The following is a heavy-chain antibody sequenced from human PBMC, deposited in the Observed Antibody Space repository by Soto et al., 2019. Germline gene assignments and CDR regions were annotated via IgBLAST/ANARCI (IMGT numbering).Heavy chain of an antibody. CDR2: IKQGGSEK. J-gene: IGHJ4*02. V-gene: IGHV3-7*01. CDR3: ARDGGQYLDY. Sequence: EVQLVESGGGLVQPGGSLRLSCAASGFTFFNFWMSWVRQAPGKGLEWVANIKQGGSEKYYVDSVRGRFIISRDDAKNSVYLQMNSLRAEDKAVYYCARDGGQYLDYWGQGTLVTVSS. D-gene: IGHD3-16*01. CDR1: GFTFFNFW.